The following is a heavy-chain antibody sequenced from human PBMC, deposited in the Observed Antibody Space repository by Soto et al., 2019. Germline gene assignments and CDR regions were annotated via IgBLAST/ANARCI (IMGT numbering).Heavy chain of an antibody. Sequence: QVQLVQSGAEVKKPGASVKVSCKASGYTFTSYGISWVRQAPGQGLEWMGWISAYNGNTKNAQKLQGRVTVTTDTSTSRGYMELRSLRSDDTAVYYCARDSPPVDYWGQGTLVTVSS. V-gene: IGHV1-18*01. CDR3: ARDSPPVDY. J-gene: IGHJ4*02. CDR1: GYTFTSYG. CDR2: ISAYNGNT.